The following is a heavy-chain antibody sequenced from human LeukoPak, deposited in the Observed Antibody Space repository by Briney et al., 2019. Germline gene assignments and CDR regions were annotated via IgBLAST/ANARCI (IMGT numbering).Heavy chain of an antibody. J-gene: IGHJ4*02. Sequence: PGGSLRLSCAASGFTFSSYAMHWVRQAPGKGLEWVAVISYDGSNKYYADSVKGRFTISRDNAKNTLYLQMSNLRAEDTAVYYCAGSAYYYDSSGYYMVDYWGQGTLVSVSS. V-gene: IGHV3-30-3*01. D-gene: IGHD3-22*01. CDR2: ISYDGSNK. CDR3: AGSAYYYDSSGYYMVDY. CDR1: GFTFSSYA.